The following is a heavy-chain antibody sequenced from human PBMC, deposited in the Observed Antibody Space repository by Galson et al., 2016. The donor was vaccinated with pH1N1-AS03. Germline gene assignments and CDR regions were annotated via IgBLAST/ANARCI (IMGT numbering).Heavy chain of an antibody. CDR3: AKDIGVGHNYGADY. CDR1: AFTFSRYG. Sequence: SLRLSCAASAFTFSRYGMHWVRQAPGKGLEWVAFIRSVGDIKFYADSVKGRFTISRDNSENTVHLQMNSLRAEDTAVYYCAKDIGVGHNYGADYWGQGTLVTVPS. CDR2: IRSVGDIK. D-gene: IGHD5-24*01. J-gene: IGHJ4*02. V-gene: IGHV3-30*02.